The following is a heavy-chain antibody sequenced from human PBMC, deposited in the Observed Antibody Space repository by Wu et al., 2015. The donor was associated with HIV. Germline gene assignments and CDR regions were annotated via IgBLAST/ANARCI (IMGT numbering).Heavy chain of an antibody. Sequence: LVQSGPEAKRPGASVNVSCKASYILTSYPIGWVRQAPGQRLEWMGWMNPRNGYIKPAQGFQDRITMSTNNSAHTAYMELRSLTSDDTAIYFCARVQFDPKYYTYFDLWGQGTLVTVSS. D-gene: IGHD2/OR15-2a*01. CDR1: YILTSYP. CDR3: ARVQFDPKYYTYFDL. V-gene: IGHV1-18*01. CDR2: MNPRNGYI. J-gene: IGHJ5*01.